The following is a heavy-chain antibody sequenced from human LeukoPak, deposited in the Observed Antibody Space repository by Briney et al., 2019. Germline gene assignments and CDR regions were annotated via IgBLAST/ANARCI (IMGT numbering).Heavy chain of an antibody. J-gene: IGHJ4*02. CDR1: GGSVSSYY. Sequence: PSETLSLTCTVSGGSVSSYYWGWIRQPPGKGPEWIGSINHSGRTYYSASLNSRVTISVDTSKNQFSLTLSSVTAADTAVFYCARLSTTVTTYFDYWGQGTLVTVSS. V-gene: IGHV4-39*01. D-gene: IGHD4-17*01. CDR2: INHSGRT. CDR3: ARLSTTVTTYFDY.